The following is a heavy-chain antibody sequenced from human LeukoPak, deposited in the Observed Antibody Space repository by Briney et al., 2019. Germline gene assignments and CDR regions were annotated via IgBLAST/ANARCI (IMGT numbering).Heavy chain of an antibody. V-gene: IGHV3-23*01. CDR1: GFTFSNYA. D-gene: IGHD3-9*01. J-gene: IGHJ4*02. CDR3: AKWGDYDVLTGYCVSDY. Sequence: PGASLRLSCAASGFTFSNYAMSCGRQAPGKGLEWVSAITGSGGNTYYADSVKGRFTISRDNSKNTVFLQMNSLRAEDTAVYYCAKWGDYDVLTGYCVSDYWGQGTLVTVSS. CDR2: ITGSGGNT.